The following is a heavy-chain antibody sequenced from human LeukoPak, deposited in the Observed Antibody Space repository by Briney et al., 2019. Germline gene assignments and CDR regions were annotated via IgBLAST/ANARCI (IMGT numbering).Heavy chain of an antibody. J-gene: IGHJ4*02. Sequence: GGSLRLSCAASGFTFSNDWMSWVRQAPGKGLEWVGRIKSKTSGGTTDYAAPVKGRCTISRDDSKNTLYLQMSSLKTEDIAVYYCTVIQGWGLGSYYVDYWGQGTLVTVSS. V-gene: IGHV3-15*01. CDR1: GFTFSNDW. CDR2: IKSKTSGGTT. CDR3: TVIQGWGLGSYYVDY. D-gene: IGHD3-10*01.